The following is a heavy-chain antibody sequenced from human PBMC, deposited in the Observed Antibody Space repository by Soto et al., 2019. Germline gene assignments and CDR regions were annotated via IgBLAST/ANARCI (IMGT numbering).Heavy chain of an antibody. CDR1: GFTFSNAW. CDR3: TTLAYYDSSGYYSDY. J-gene: IGHJ4*02. CDR2: IKSKTDGGTT. V-gene: IGHV3-15*07. D-gene: IGHD3-22*01. Sequence: EVQLVESGGGLVKPGGSLRLSCAASGFTFSNAWMNWVRQAPGKGLEWVGRIKSKTDGGTTDYAAPVKGRFTISRDDSKNTLYLQIKSLKTEDTAVYYCTTLAYYDSSGYYSDYWGQGTLVTVSS.